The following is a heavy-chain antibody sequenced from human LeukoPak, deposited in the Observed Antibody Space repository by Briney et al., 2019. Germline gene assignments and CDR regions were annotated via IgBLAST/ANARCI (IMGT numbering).Heavy chain of an antibody. D-gene: IGHD3-10*01. CDR1: GYTFTSYG. CDR2: MNPNSGNT. Sequence: ASVKVSCKASGYTFTSYGISWVRQAPGQGLEWMGWMNPNSGNTGYAQKFQGRVTMTRNTSISTAYMELSSLRSEDTAVYYCATYFYGSGSYYYTNWFDPWGQGTLVTVSS. CDR3: ATYFYGSGSYYYTNWFDP. V-gene: IGHV1-8*02. J-gene: IGHJ5*02.